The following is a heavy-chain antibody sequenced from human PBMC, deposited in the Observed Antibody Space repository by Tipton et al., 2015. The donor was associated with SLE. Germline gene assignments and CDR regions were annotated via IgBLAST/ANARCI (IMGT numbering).Heavy chain of an antibody. V-gene: IGHV3-30*04. J-gene: IGHJ5*02. CDR3: VRERFDT. CDR2: ISKDGSIT. Sequence: SLRLSCAASGFTFSRDAFYRVRQAPGKGLEWVAVISKDGSITSYANSVKGRFSISRDNSKNVLYLQINSLRPEDTALYYCVRERFDTWGQGTLVTISS. CDR1: GFTFSRDA.